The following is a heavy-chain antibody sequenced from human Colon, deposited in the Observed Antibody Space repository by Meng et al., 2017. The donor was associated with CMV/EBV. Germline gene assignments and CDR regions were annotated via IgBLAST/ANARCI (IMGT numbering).Heavy chain of an antibody. CDR1: GGTFSSYA. V-gene: IGHV1-69*05. D-gene: IGHD3-3*01. J-gene: IGHJ6*02. Sequence: SVKVSCKASGGTFSSYAISWVRQAPGQGLEWMGGIIPIFGTANYAQKFQGRVTITTDESTSTAYMELSSLRSEDTAVYYCAGGDHRGFWSGYRLGYYNGMDVWGQGTTVTVSS. CDR2: IIPIFGTA. CDR3: AGGDHRGFWSGYRLGYYNGMDV.